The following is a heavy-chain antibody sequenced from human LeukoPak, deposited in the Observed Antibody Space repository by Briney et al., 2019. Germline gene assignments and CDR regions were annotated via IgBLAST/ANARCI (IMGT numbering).Heavy chain of an antibody. CDR3: ARDLGQYYDTSDNWFDP. CDR1: GFTFSSYG. D-gene: IGHD3-22*01. J-gene: IGHJ5*02. Sequence: GSLRLSCAASGFTFSSYGMHWVRQAPGKGLEWVAVISYDGSNKYYADSVKGRFTISRDNSKSTLYLQMNSLRAEDTAVYYCARDLGQYYDTSDNWFDPWGQGTLVTVSS. V-gene: IGHV3-30*03. CDR2: ISYDGSNK.